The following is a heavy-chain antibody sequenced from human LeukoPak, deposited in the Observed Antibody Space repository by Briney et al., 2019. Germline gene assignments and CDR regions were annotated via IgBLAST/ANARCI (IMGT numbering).Heavy chain of an antibody. J-gene: IGHJ6*03. D-gene: IGHD2-15*01. CDR2: INHSGST. CDR1: GGSFSGYY. Sequence: SETLSLTCAVYGGSFSGYYWSWIRQPPGKGLEWIGEINHSGSTNYNPSLKSRVTISVDTSKNQCSLKLSSVTAADTAVYYCARGRGYCSGGSCSRPPSYYYYYMDVWGKGTTVTVSS. CDR3: ARGRGYCSGGSCSRPPSYYYYYMDV. V-gene: IGHV4-34*01.